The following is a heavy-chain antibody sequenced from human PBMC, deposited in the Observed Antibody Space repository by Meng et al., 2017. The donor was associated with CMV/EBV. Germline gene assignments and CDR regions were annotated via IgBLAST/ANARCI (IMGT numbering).Heavy chain of an antibody. CDR2: IYYSGST. D-gene: IGHD6-13*01. V-gene: IGHV4-39*07. J-gene: IGHJ4*02. CDR3: ARGGIAAAGLH. Sequence: QPELQGLGPGWVKPLETLSSTCTGAGGSISSSSYYWGWIRQPPGKGLEWIGSIYYSGSTYYNPSLKSRVTISVDTSKNQFSLKLSSVTAADTAVYYCARGGIAAAGLHWGQGTLVTVSS. CDR1: GGSISSSSYY.